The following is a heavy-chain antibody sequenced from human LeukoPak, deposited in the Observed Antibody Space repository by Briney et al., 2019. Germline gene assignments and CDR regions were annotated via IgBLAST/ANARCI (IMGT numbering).Heavy chain of an antibody. J-gene: IGHJ4*02. Sequence: GESLKISCKGSGYTFTSYWIAWVRQMPGKGLEWVGLIYPTDSDTRYSPSFQGQVTISADKSISTAYLQWNSLKASDTAMYYCARRGYSGYDLQYFDSRGQGTLVTVSS. CDR2: IYPTDSDT. D-gene: IGHD5-12*01. CDR3: ARRGYSGYDLQYFDS. V-gene: IGHV5-51*01. CDR1: GYTFTSYW.